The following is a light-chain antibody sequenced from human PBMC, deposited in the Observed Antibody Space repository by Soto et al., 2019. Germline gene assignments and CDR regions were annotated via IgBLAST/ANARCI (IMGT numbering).Light chain of an antibody. CDR1: QSVSSSY. J-gene: IGKJ1*01. V-gene: IGKV3-20*01. Sequence: EIVLTPYPGTLSFFPGERATLSCRASQSVSSSYLAWYQQKPGQAPRLLIYGASSRATGIPDRFSGSGSGTDFTLTISRLEPEDFAVYYCHQYGSSPATFGQGTKVDI. CDR3: HQYGSSPAT. CDR2: GAS.